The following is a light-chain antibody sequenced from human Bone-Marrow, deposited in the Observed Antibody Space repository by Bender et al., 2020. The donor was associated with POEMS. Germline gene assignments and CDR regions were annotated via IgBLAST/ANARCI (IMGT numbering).Light chain of an antibody. CDR3: CSSARSGAWL. Sequence: QSSLTQPASVSGSPGQSITISCTRTSINVGTYKLVSWYQHHPGKAPKLMLFDVTKRPSGVPDRFSGSKSGDTASLTISGLQAEDEADYYCCSSARSGAWLFGGGTTLSVL. V-gene: IGLV2-23*02. CDR2: DVT. J-gene: IGLJ3*02. CDR1: SINVGTYKL.